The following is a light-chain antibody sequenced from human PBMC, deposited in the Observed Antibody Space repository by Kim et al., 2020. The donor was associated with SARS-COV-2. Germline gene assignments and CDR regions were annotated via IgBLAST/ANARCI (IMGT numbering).Light chain of an antibody. J-gene: IGKJ4*01. Sequence: ENVLKQSPGTLSLSPGERATLSCRASQSVDKNYFAWFQQRPGQPPRLLIYGVSNRASGIPDRFSGSGSGTEFTLTISRLEPEDFAMYYCQQYGNSPLTFGGGTKVDIK. CDR2: GVS. CDR1: QSVDKNY. CDR3: QQYGNSPLT. V-gene: IGKV3-20*01.